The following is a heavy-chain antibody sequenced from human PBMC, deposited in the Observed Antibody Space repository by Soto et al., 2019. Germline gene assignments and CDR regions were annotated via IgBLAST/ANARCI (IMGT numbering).Heavy chain of an antibody. D-gene: IGHD3-22*01. CDR3: ASGTDSSVEYYASDYYYGMEG. V-gene: IGHV1-46*01. CDR1: GYTFTSYY. J-gene: IGHJ6*02. CDR2: INPSGGST. Sequence: ASVKVSCKASGYTFTSYYMHWVRQAPGQGLEWMGIINPSGGSTSYAQKFQGRVTMTRDTSTSTVYMELSSLRSEDTAVYYCASGTDSSVEYYASDYYYGMEGWGQGTTVTV.